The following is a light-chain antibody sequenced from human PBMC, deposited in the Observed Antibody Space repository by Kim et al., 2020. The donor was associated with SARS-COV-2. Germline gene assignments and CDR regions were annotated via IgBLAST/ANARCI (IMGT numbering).Light chain of an antibody. CDR2: AAS. CDR1: QDIDSY. V-gene: IGKV1-9*01. CDR3: QQLKRYPLT. J-gene: IGKJ4*01. Sequence: ASVGDRVTITCRASQDIDSYLGWYQQKVGKAPKLLIYAASTVQSGVPSRFSGSGSGTDFTLTISSLQPEDFATYYCQQLKRYPLTFGGGTKVDIK.